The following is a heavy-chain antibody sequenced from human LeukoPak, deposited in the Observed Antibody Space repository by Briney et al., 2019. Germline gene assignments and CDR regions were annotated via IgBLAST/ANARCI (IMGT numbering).Heavy chain of an antibody. CDR1: GYSFTSYW. Sequence: GESLKISCKGSGYSFTSYWIAWVRQMPGKGLEWMGIIYPDDSDTRYSPSFQGQVTISADKSISTAYLQWSSLKASDTAMYYCARRLVGATKDDAFDIWGQGTMVTVSS. CDR3: ARRLVGATKDDAFDI. V-gene: IGHV5-51*01. J-gene: IGHJ3*02. CDR2: IYPDDSDT. D-gene: IGHD1-26*01.